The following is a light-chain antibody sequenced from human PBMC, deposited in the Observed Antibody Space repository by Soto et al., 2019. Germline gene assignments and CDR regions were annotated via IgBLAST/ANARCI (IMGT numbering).Light chain of an antibody. Sequence: DIQMTQSPSSLSASVADRVTITCRASQSISSWLAWYQQKPGKAPKLLIYKASSLESGVPSRFSGSGSGTEFTLTISSLQTDDFSTYYCQQYHSYWTFGQGTKVDI. V-gene: IGKV1-5*03. J-gene: IGKJ1*01. CDR2: KAS. CDR1: QSISSW. CDR3: QQYHSYWT.